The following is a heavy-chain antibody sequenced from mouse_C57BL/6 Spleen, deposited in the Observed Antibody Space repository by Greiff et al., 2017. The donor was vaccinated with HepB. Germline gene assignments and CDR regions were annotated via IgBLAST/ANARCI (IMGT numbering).Heavy chain of an antibody. Sequence: VQLQQSGAELVMPGASVKLSCKASGYTFTSYWMHWVKQRPGQGLEWIGEIDPSDSYTNYNQKFKGKSTLTVDKSSSTAYMQLSSLTSEDSAVYYCARGSSYAGLAYWGQGTLVTVSA. CDR3: ARGSSYAGLAY. CDR2: IDPSDSYT. J-gene: IGHJ3*01. V-gene: IGHV1-69*01. CDR1: GYTFTSYW. D-gene: IGHD1-1*01.